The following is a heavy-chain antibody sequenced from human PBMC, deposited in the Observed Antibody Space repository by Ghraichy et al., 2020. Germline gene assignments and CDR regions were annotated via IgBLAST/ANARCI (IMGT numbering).Heavy chain of an antibody. CDR3: AKEAPNYGSESYRVYYYYGMDV. V-gene: IGHV3-9*01. D-gene: IGHD3-10*01. Sequence: GGSLRLSCAASGFTFDDYAMHWVRQAPGKGLEWVSGISWNSGTIAYADSVKGRFTISRDNAKNSLHLQMNSLRAEDTALYYCAKEAPNYGSESYRVYYYYGMDVWGQGTTVTVSS. CDR2: ISWNSGTI. J-gene: IGHJ6*02. CDR1: GFTFDDYA.